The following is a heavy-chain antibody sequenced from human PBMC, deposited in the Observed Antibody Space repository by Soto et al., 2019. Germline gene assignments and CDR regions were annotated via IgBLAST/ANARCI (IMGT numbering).Heavy chain of an antibody. D-gene: IGHD3-16*02. CDR3: AMANYIWGSYRYDFDY. CDR2: INPILGIA. CDR1: GGTFSSYT. J-gene: IGHJ4*01. Sequence: QVQLVQSGAEVKKPGSSVKVSCKASGGTFSSYTISWVRQAPGQGLEWMGRINPILGIANYAQKFQGRVTITADQCTSTAYMELSSLRSEDTAVYYCAMANYIWGSYRYDFDYWGQGTLVTVSS. V-gene: IGHV1-69*02.